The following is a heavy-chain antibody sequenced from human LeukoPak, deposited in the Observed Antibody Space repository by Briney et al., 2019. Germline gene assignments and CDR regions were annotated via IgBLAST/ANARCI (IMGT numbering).Heavy chain of an antibody. CDR1: GFTFSSYW. D-gene: IGHD6-19*01. CDR3: AKGRYSSGWYFDY. J-gene: IGHJ4*02. CDR2: IKQDGSEK. V-gene: IGHV3-7*03. Sequence: PGGSLRLSCAASGFTFSSYWMSWVRQAPGKGLEWVANIKQDGSEKYYVDSVKGRFTISRDNAKNSLYLQMNSLRAEDTAVYYCAKGRYSSGWYFDYWGQGTLVTVSS.